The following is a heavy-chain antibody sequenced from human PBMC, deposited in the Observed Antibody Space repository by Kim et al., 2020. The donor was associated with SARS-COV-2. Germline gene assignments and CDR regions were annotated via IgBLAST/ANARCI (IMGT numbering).Heavy chain of an antibody. J-gene: IGHJ6*03. CDR1: GFTFSSYW. CDR3: ARAQRSQYQLLLVYYYYYSLDV. CDR2: IKQDGREK. Sequence: GGSLRLSCAASGFTFSSYWMSWVRQAPGKGLEWVANIKQDGREKYYVDSVKGRFTISRDNAKNTLYLQMNSLRAGDTAVYYCARAQRSQYQLLLVYYYYYSLDVWGKGTTVPLSS. D-gene: IGHD2-2*01. V-gene: IGHV3-7*01.